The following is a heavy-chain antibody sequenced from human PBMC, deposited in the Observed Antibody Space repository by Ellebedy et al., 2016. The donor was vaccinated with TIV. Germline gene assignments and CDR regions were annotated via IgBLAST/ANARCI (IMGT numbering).Heavy chain of an antibody. CDR1: GYTFINND. D-gene: IGHD3-10*02. J-gene: IGHJ5*02. CDR3: MRGSGKDGRDWFDP. CDR2: MNANTGNT. Sequence: AASVKVSCKASGYTFINNDINWVRQATGQGLEWMGWMNANTGNTGYARKFQGRVTMIRDTSISTAYMELSSLRSEDTAVYYCMRGSGKDGRDWFDPWGQGTPVTVSS. V-gene: IGHV1-8*01.